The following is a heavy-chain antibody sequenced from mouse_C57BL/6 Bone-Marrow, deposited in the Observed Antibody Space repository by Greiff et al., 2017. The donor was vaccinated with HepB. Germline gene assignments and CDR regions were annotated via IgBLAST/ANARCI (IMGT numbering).Heavy chain of an antibody. D-gene: IGHD2-2*01. V-gene: IGHV1-64*01. CDR3: ARPSTMVTTRFAY. J-gene: IGHJ3*01. Sequence: QVQLKQPGAELVKPGASVKLSCKASGYTFTSYWMHWVKQRPGQGLEWIGMIHPNSGSTNYNEKFKSKATLTVDKSSSTAYMQLSSLTSEDSAVYYCARPSTMVTTRFAYWGQGTLVTVSA. CDR1: GYTFTSYW. CDR2: IHPNSGST.